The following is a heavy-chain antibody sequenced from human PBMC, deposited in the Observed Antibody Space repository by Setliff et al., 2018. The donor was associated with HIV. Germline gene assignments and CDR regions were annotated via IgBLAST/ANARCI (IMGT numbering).Heavy chain of an antibody. CDR3: ARAVQLGYFDY. CDR1: GGSISSGSYY. J-gene: IGHJ4*02. Sequence: SETLSLTCTVSGGSISSGSYYWSWIRQPAGKGLEWIGSIYYSGSTYYNPSLKSRVTISVDTSKNQFSLKLSSVTAADPAVYYCARAVQLGYFDYWGQGTLVTVSS. D-gene: IGHD6-6*01. V-gene: IGHV4-39*07. CDR2: IYYSGST.